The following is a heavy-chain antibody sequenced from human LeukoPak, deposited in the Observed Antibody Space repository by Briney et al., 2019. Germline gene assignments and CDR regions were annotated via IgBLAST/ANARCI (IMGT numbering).Heavy chain of an antibody. Sequence: SVKVSCKASGGTFSSYAISWVRQAPGQGLEWMGGIIPIFGTANYAQKFQGRVTIIADESTSTAYMELSSLRSEGTAVYYCAACCSSTSCYTCNWFDLWGQGTLVTVSS. D-gene: IGHD2-2*02. J-gene: IGHJ5*02. CDR3: AACCSSTSCYTCNWFDL. CDR1: GGTFSSYA. V-gene: IGHV1-69*13. CDR2: IIPIFGTA.